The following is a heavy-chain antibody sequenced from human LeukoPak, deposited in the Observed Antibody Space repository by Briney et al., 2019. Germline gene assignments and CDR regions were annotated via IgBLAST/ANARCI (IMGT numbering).Heavy chain of an antibody. Sequence: PGGSLRLSCAASGFTFSSYAMSWVRQAPGKGLEWVSAISGSGGSTYYADSVKGRFTISRDNSKNTLYLQMNSLRAEDTAVYYCAKLDRWELLRKPFDYWGQGTLVTVSS. J-gene: IGHJ4*02. V-gene: IGHV3-23*01. CDR3: AKLDRWELLRKPFDY. CDR2: ISGSGGST. CDR1: GFTFSSYA. D-gene: IGHD1-26*01.